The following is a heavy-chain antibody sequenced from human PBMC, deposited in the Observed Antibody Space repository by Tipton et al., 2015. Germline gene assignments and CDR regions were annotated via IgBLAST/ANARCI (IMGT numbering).Heavy chain of an antibody. Sequence: LSLSCTVSGGSISSSSYYWAWIRQPPGKGLEWIGSLYFSGSTYYNPSLKSRVTISFDRFKNEFSLKLSSVTAADTAVYYCASPSLPHDRGDYYFQSWGQGSLVTVSS. V-gene: IGHV4-39*01. CDR1: GGSISSSSYY. CDR2: LYFSGST. D-gene: IGHD2-21*02. CDR3: ASPSLPHDRGDYYFQS. J-gene: IGHJ4*02.